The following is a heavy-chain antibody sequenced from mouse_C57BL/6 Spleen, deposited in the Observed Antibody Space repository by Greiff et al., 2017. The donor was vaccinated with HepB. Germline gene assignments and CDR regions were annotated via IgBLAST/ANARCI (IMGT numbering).Heavy chain of an antibody. Sequence: QVQLQQSGPELVKPGASVKISCKASGYAFSSSWMNWVKQRPGKGLEWIGRIYPGDGDTNYNGKFKGKATLTADKSSSTAYMQLSSLTSEDSAVYFCALYYYGRSYGFAYWGQGTLVTVSA. D-gene: IGHD1-1*01. V-gene: IGHV1-82*01. CDR3: ALYYYGRSYGFAY. J-gene: IGHJ3*01. CDR2: IYPGDGDT. CDR1: GYAFSSSW.